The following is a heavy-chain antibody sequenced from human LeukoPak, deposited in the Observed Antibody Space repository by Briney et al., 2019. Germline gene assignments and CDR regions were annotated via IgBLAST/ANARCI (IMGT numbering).Heavy chain of an antibody. J-gene: IGHJ4*02. Sequence: GGSLRLSCAASGFTVSSNYMSWVRQAPGKGLEWVSVIYSSGSTYYADSVKGRFTISRDNSKNTLYLQMNSLRAEDTAVYYCARDLYGVSHDYWGQGTLVTVSS. CDR3: ARDLYGVSHDY. CDR2: IYSSGST. V-gene: IGHV3-53*01. D-gene: IGHD4-17*01. CDR1: GFTVSSNY.